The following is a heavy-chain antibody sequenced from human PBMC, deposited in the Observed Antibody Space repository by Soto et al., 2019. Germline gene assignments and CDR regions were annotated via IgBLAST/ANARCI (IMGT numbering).Heavy chain of an antibody. D-gene: IGHD3-22*01. Sequence: GGSLRLSCAASGFTFRSYAMSWVRQAPGKGLEWVSAISGSGGSTYYADSVKGRFTISRDNSKNTLYLQMNSLRAEDTAVYYCTKVYYDSSGYDYGGQGTLVPVSS. V-gene: IGHV3-23*01. CDR1: GFTFRSYA. CDR3: TKVYYDSSGYDY. J-gene: IGHJ4*02. CDR2: ISGSGGST.